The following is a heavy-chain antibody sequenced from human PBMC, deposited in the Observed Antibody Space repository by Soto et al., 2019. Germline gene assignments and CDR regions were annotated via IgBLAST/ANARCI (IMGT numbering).Heavy chain of an antibody. D-gene: IGHD3-3*01. CDR2: IDPSDSYT. CDR3: ARYNRFLEWFTVTPGSNWFDP. Sequence: PGESLKISCKGSGYSFTSYWISWVRQMPGKGLEWMGRIDPSDSYTNYSPSFQGHVTISADKSISTAYLQWSSLKASDTAMYYCARYNRFLEWFTVTPGSNWFDPWGQGTLVTVSS. CDR1: GYSFTSYW. V-gene: IGHV5-10-1*01. J-gene: IGHJ5*02.